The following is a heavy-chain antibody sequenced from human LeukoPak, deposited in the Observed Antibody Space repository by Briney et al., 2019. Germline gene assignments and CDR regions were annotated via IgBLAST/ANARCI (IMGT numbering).Heavy chain of an antibody. J-gene: IGHJ3*02. CDR1: GGSFSGYY. CDR3: ARAHEAARDAFDI. D-gene: IGHD2-15*01. Sequence: SETLSLTCAVYGGSFSGYYWSWIRQPPGKGLEWIGEINHSGGTNYNPSLKSRVTISVDTSKNQFSLKLSSVTAADTAVYYCARAHEAARDAFDIWGQGTMVTVSS. V-gene: IGHV4-34*01. CDR2: INHSGGT.